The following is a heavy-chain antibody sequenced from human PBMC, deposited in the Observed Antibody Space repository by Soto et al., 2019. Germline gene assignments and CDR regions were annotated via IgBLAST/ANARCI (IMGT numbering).Heavy chain of an antibody. D-gene: IGHD3-22*01. CDR2: TFYSGTT. V-gene: IGHV4-61*01. J-gene: IGHJ4*02. Sequence: SETLSLTCPVSGSYVNSGSYYWSRLRTPSGMGLEWIGYTFYSGTTNYKPYRNSRVTTSLDISKNKFSLQLSSVRPADTAVHYFARVSIPYYCHTSGQFYFDCWGQVALVNVS. CDR1: GSYVNSGSYY. CDR3: ARVSIPYYCHTSGQFYFDC.